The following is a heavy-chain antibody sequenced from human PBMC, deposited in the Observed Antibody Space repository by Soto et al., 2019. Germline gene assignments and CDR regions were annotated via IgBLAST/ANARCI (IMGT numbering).Heavy chain of an antibody. V-gene: IGHV1-69*02. J-gene: IGHJ6*03. D-gene: IGHD3-10*01. CDR3: ATGWFGESGYYYMDV. Sequence: QVQLVQSGAEVKKPGSSVKVSCKASGGTFSSYTISWVRQAPGQGLEWMGRIIPILGIANYAQKFQGRVTITADKSTSTAYMELRSLRSEDTAVYYFATGWFGESGYYYMDVWGKGTTVTVSS. CDR1: GGTFSSYT. CDR2: IIPILGIA.